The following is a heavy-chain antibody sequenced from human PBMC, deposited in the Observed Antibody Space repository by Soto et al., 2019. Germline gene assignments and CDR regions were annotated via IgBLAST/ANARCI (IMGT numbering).Heavy chain of an antibody. CDR2: INPNSGGT. Sequence: ASVKVSCKASGHTFTGYYMHWVRQAPGQGLEWMGWINPNSGGTNYAQKFQGRVTMTRDTSISTAYMELSRLRSDDTAVYYCARDYYDSSGYYYGNWFDPWGQGTLVTVSS. J-gene: IGHJ5*02. D-gene: IGHD3-22*01. CDR1: GHTFTGYY. CDR3: ARDYYDSSGYYYGNWFDP. V-gene: IGHV1-2*02.